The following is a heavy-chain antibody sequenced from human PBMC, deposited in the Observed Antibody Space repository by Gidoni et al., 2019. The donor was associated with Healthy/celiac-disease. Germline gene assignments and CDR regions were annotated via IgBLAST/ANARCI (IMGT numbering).Heavy chain of an antibody. D-gene: IGHD4-17*01. CDR1: GFPFSSYA. V-gene: IGHV3-23*01. CDR3: AKAAQYYGDDYDYFDY. J-gene: IGHJ4*02. Sequence: EVQLLESGGGLVQPGGSLRLSCAASGFPFSSYAMSWVRQAPGKGLEWVSAISGSGGSTYYADSVKGRFTISRDNSKNTLYLQMNSLRAEDTAVYYCAKAAQYYGDDYDYFDYWGQGTLVTVSS. CDR2: ISGSGGST.